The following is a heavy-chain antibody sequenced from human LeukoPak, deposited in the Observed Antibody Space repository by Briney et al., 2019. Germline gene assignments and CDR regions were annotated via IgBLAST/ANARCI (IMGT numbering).Heavy chain of an antibody. CDR3: ARVRYDSSGYYFQRRYYYFDY. CDR2: MNPNSGNT. Sequence: ASVKVSCKASGYTFTSYDINWVRQATGQGLEWVGWMNPNSGNTGYAQKFQGRVTMTRNTSISTAYMELSSLRSEDTAVYYCARVRYDSSGYYFQRRYYYFDYWGQGTLVTVSS. J-gene: IGHJ4*02. D-gene: IGHD3-22*01. CDR1: GYTFTSYD. V-gene: IGHV1-8*01.